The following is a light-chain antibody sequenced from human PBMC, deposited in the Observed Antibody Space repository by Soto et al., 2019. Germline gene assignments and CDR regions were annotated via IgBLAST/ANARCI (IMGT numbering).Light chain of an antibody. J-gene: IGKJ4*01. Sequence: DIRMTQSPSTLSASVGDRVTITCRASQSIGSWLAWYQQKPGKAPRLLIYKASNLEGGVLSRFSGSGSGTDFALTISSLQADDFATYYCQQYTDFSALTFGGGTKVEIK. CDR2: KAS. CDR1: QSIGSW. V-gene: IGKV1-5*03. CDR3: QQYTDFSALT.